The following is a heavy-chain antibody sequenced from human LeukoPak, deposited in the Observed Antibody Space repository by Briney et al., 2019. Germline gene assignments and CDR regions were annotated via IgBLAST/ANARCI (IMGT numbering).Heavy chain of an antibody. CDR1: GFPFSIYE. D-gene: IGHD6-19*01. CDR2: IGSSGTTI. Sequence: GGSLRLSCAVSGFPFSIYEMNWVRQAPGKGLEWVSNIGSSGTTIYYADSVKGRFSISRDNAKSSLYPQMNSLRVEDTAVYYCALLEVASDIDYWGQGALVTVSS. J-gene: IGHJ4*02. CDR3: ALLEVASDIDY. V-gene: IGHV3-48*03.